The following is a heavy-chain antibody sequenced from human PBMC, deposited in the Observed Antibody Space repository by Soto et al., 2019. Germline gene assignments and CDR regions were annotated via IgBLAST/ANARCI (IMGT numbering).Heavy chain of an antibody. CDR2: ISAYNRNT. CDR1: GYTFTSYG. CDR3: ARVIAAAADFDY. J-gene: IGHJ4*02. D-gene: IGHD6-13*01. Sequence: QVQLVQSGAEVKKPGASVKVSCKASGYTFTSYGISWVRQAPGQGLEWMGWISAYNRNTNYAQRLQGRVTMTTDPSTSTAYMERRSLRSDDTAVYYCARVIAAAADFDYWGQGTLVTVSS. V-gene: IGHV1-18*01.